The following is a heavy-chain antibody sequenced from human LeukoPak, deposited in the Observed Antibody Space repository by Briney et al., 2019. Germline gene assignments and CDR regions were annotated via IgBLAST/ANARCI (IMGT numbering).Heavy chain of an antibody. CDR2: IKEDGSEK. CDR1: GFTFSSYW. D-gene: IGHD3-3*01. V-gene: IGHV3-7*01. Sequence: GGSLRLSCPASGFTFSSYWMNWVRQAPGKGLEWVANIKEDGSEKYYVDSVKGRFTISRDNAKNSLYLQMNSLRAEDTAVYYCARQRFLDYWGQGTLVTVSS. CDR3: ARQRFLDY. J-gene: IGHJ4*02.